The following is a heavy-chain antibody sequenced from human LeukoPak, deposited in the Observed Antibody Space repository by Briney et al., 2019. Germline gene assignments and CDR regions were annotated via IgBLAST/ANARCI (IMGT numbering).Heavy chain of an antibody. CDR3: AKYTYYYDSSGSNGYAFDI. V-gene: IGHV4-30-2*02. Sequence: PSQTLSLTCAVSGGSISSGGYSWSWIRQPPGKGLEWIGYIYHSGSTYYNPSLKSRVTISVDRSKNQFSLKLSSVTAADTAVYYCAKYTYYYDSSGSNGYAFDIWGQGTMVTVSS. D-gene: IGHD3-22*01. CDR2: IYHSGST. J-gene: IGHJ3*02. CDR1: GGSISSGGYS.